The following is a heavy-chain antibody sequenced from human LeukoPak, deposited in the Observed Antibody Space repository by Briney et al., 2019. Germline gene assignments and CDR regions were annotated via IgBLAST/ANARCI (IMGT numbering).Heavy chain of an antibody. CDR1: GFTFSSYS. V-gene: IGHV3-48*04. CDR3: AKGLVGATGWFDP. CDR2: ISSSSGSI. Sequence: GGSLRLSCTASGFTFSSYSMNWVRQAPGKGLEWVSYISSSSGSIYDADSVKGRFTISRDNAKNALYLQMNSLRAEDTAVYYCAKGLVGATGWFDPWGQGTLVTVSS. J-gene: IGHJ5*02. D-gene: IGHD1-26*01.